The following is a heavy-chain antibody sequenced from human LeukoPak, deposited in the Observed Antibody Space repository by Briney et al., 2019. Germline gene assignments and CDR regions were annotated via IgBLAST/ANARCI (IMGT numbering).Heavy chain of an antibody. CDR3: ATALLSVGTSY. CDR2: INPNSGGT. J-gene: IGHJ4*02. CDR1: GYTFTGYY. D-gene: IGHD1-1*01. V-gene: IGHV1-2*02. Sequence: ASVKVSCKASGYTFTGYYMHWVRQAPEQGLEWMGWINPNSGGTNYAQKFQGRVTMTRDTSISTAYMELSRLTSDDTAVYYCATALLSVGTSYWGQGTPVTVSS.